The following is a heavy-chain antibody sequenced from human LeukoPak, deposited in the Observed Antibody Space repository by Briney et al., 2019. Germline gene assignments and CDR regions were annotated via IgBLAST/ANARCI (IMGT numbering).Heavy chain of an antibody. V-gene: IGHV4-34*01. Sequence: SETLSLTCAVYDGSFSGYYWSWIRQPPRKGLEWIGEINHSGSTNYNPSLKSRVTISLDTSKNQFSLRLSSVTAADTAVYYCASLRAISYYSYYMDLWGKGTTVTVSS. D-gene: IGHD2/OR15-2a*01. CDR3: ASLRAISYYSYYMDL. J-gene: IGHJ6*03. CDR1: DGSFSGYY. CDR2: INHSGST.